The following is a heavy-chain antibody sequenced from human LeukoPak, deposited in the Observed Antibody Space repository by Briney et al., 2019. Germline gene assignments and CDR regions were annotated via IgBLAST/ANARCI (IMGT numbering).Heavy chain of an antibody. V-gene: IGHV3-15*01. Sequence: PGGSLRLSCAASGFTFSNAWMSWVRQAPGKGLEWVGRIKSKTDGGTTDYAAPVKGRFTISRDDSKNTLYLQMNSLKTEDTAVYYCTTDSKRYSGYDFPYYYYYYMDVWGKGTTVTISS. J-gene: IGHJ6*03. D-gene: IGHD5-12*01. CDR1: GFTFSNAW. CDR3: TTDSKRYSGYDFPYYYYYYMDV. CDR2: IKSKTDGGTT.